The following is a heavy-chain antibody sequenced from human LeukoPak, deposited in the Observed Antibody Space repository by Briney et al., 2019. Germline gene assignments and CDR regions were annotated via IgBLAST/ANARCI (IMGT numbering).Heavy chain of an antibody. J-gene: IGHJ6*02. V-gene: IGHV1-69*13. CDR1: GGTFSSYA. Sequence: ASVKVSCKASGGTFSSYAISWVRRAPGQALEWMGGIIPIFCTANYAQKFQGRVTITADESTSTAYMELSRLRSEDTAVYYCARGIVATIPYYYYYGMGVWGQGTTVTVSS. CDR3: ARGIVATIPYYYYYGMGV. D-gene: IGHD5-12*01. CDR2: IIPIFCTA.